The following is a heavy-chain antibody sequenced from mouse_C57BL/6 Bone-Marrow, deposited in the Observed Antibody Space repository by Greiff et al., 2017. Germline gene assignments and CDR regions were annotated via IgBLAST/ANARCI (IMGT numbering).Heavy chain of an antibody. CDR1: GFNIKDDY. CDR2: IDPENGDT. CDR3: TTLIYYGPWFAY. D-gene: IGHD2-1*01. V-gene: IGHV14-4*01. J-gene: IGHJ3*01. Sequence: VQLQQSGAELVRPGASVKLSCTASGFNIKDDYMHWVKQRPEQGLEWIGWIDPENGDTEYASKFQGKATITADTSSNTAYLQLSSLTSEDTAVYYCTTLIYYGPWFAYWGQGTLVTVSA.